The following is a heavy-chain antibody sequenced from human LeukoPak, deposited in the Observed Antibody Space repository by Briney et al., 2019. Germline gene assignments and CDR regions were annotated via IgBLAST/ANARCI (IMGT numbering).Heavy chain of an antibody. Sequence: SETLSLTCAVYGGSFSGYYWSWIRQPPGKGLEWIGEINHSGSTNYNPSLKSRVTISVDTSKNQFSLKLSSGTAADTAVYYCARPNSSSWRYFDYWGQGTLVTVSS. J-gene: IGHJ4*02. V-gene: IGHV4-34*01. CDR1: GGSFSGYY. D-gene: IGHD6-13*01. CDR3: ARPNSSSWRYFDY. CDR2: INHSGST.